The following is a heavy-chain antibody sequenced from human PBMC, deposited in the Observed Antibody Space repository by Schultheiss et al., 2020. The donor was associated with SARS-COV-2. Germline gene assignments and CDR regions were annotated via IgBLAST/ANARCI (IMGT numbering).Heavy chain of an antibody. V-gene: IGHV4-4*02. J-gene: IGHJ4*02. Sequence: GSLRLSCAASGFTFSNAWMSWVRQAPGKGLEWIGEINPSGSTNYNPSLKSRVTITVDTSKIQFSLKLSSVTAPDTAVYYCPRDPTGLDSSGSLFDYWGLGAGVTV. D-gene: IGHD3-22*01. CDR1: GFTFSNAW. CDR2: INPSGST. CDR3: PRDPTGLDSSGSLFDY.